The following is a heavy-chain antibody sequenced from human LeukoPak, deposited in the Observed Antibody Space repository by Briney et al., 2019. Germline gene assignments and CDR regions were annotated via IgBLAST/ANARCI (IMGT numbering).Heavy chain of an antibody. CDR1: GFTFSNYL. CDR2: INSDGTTT. D-gene: IGHD2-15*01. J-gene: IGHJ5*02. CDR3: ARRVDATRWFDP. Sequence: GGSLRLSCAASGFTFSNYLMHWVPQAPGKALVWVSRINSDGTTTMYADSVKGRFTISRDNAKNTLYLQMNSLRDEDTAVYYCARRVDATRWFDPWGQGTLVTVSS. V-gene: IGHV3-74*03.